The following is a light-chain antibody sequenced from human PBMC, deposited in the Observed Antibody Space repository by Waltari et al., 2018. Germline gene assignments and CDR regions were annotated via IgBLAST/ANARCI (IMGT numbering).Light chain of an antibody. CDR1: QSISNW. V-gene: IGKV1-5*03. J-gene: IGKJ2*01. CDR3: QQYNTYSS. CDR2: KAS. Sequence: DIQMTQSPSSLSASVGDRVTITCRASQSISNWLAWYQQKPGKAPILLIYKASILKSGVPSRFSGSGSGKKFTLPISSLPPGDFATYYCQQYNTYSSFGQGTKLEIK.